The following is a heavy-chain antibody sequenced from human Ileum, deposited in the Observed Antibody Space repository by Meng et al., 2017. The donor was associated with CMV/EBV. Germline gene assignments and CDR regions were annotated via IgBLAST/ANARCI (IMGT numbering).Heavy chain of an antibody. D-gene: IGHD3-10*01. V-gene: IGHV3-23*01. Sequence: LSVGNFSMGWVRQTQGKGLEWVSTVTRRGETTYYADSVKGRFTISRDNSRNTLSLQMDSLRAEDTALYFCTKDQGSGSFYHWYFDLWGRGTLVTVSS. CDR2: VTRRGETT. CDR1: LSVGNFS. J-gene: IGHJ2*01. CDR3: TKDQGSGSFYHWYFDL.